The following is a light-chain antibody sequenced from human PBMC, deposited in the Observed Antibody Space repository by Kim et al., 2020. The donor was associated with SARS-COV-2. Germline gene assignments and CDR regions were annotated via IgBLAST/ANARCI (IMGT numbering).Light chain of an antibody. CDR2: GAS. CDR3: QQYGTSPLT. Sequence: SPGERATLSCRAGQSVSSGYLAWYQQKPGQAPRLLIYGASSRATGIPDRFSGSGSGTDFTLTISRLEPEDFAVYYCQQYGTSPLTFGGGTKVEIK. J-gene: IGKJ4*01. CDR1: QSVSSGY. V-gene: IGKV3-20*01.